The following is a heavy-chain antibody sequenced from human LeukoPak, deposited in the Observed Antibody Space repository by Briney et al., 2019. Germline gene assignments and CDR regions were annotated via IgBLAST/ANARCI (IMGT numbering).Heavy chain of an antibody. CDR2: INPYNGNT. J-gene: IGHJ4*02. V-gene: IGHV1-18*01. CDR3: ARVSGSSISSRSLLY. CDR1: GYPFTNYG. D-gene: IGHD6-13*01. Sequence: ASVKVSCKASGYPFTNYGINCVRQLPGQGLEWLGQINPYNGNTNYPQRLQGRVTMTTDISTTTSFMELRSLTSSDTAIYYCARVSGSSISSRSLLYWGQGTLVTVSS.